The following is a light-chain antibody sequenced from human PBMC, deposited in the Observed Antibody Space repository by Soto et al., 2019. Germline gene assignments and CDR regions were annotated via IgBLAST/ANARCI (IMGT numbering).Light chain of an antibody. V-gene: IGLV2-8*01. Sequence: QSVLTQPPSASGSPGQSVTISCTGTSSDVGGYNYVSWYQQHPGKAPKLMIYEVSERPSGVPDRFSGSKSGNTASLTVSGLQAEDEADYYCSSFAGTFYVFGTGTKLTVL. J-gene: IGLJ1*01. CDR1: SSDVGGYNY. CDR3: SSFAGTFYV. CDR2: EVS.